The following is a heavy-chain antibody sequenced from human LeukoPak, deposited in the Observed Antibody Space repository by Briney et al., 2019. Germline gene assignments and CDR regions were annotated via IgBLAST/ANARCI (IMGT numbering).Heavy chain of an antibody. CDR2: IYYSGNT. J-gene: IGHJ3*02. D-gene: IGHD1-26*01. V-gene: IGHV4-39*07. CDR3: ARYSGSYPHDAFEI. Sequence: SETTSLTCTVSGVSISSSNSYWSWIRQPPGKGLEWIGSIYYSGNTYYNASPKSQVSISIDTSKNQFSLKLRSVTAADTAVYYRARYSGSYPHDAFEIWGQGTMVTVSS. CDR1: GVSISSSNSY.